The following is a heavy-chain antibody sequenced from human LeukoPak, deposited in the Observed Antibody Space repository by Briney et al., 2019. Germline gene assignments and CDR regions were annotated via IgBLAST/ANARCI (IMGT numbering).Heavy chain of an antibody. CDR2: ISSSSRYI. J-gene: IGHJ4*02. V-gene: IGHV3-21*01. D-gene: IGHD6-13*01. Sequence: KTGGSLRLSCAASGFTFSSYSMNWVRQAPGKGLEWVSSISSSSRYIYYADSVKGRFTISRGNAKSSLYLQMNSLRAEDTAVYYCARDVGSSWFDYWGQGTLVTVSS. CDR1: GFTFSSYS. CDR3: ARDVGSSWFDY.